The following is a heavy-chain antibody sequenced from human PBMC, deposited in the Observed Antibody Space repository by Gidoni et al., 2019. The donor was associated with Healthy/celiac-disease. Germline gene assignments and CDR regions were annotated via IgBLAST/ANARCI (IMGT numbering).Heavy chain of an antibody. CDR1: GFTFSSSA. V-gene: IGHV3-30-3*01. CDR3: ARDKDFY. Sequence: QVQLVESGGGVVQPGRSLRLACAASGFTFSSSAMHWVRQAPGKGLELVAVISYDGSNKYYADSVKCRFTISRDNSKNTLYLQMNSLRAEDTAVYYCARDKDFYWGQGTLVTVSS. CDR2: ISYDGSNK. J-gene: IGHJ4*02.